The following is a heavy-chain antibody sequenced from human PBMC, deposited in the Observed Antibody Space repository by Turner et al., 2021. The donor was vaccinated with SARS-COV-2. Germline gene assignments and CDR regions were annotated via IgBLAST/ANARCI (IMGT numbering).Heavy chain of an antibody. J-gene: IGHJ6*02. CDR3: ARLRVGATIYYYHGMDA. CDR1: GASLRSSSYY. CDR2: RFYSGNT. V-gene: IGHV4-39*02. Sequence: QVQLQESGPGLVKSSETLSLTCTVSGASLRSSSYYWGWIRQPPGKGLEWIGNRFYSGNTYYNESLKSRVTTSMDTSANRFSLRLSSVTAADTAVYYCARLRVGATIYYYHGMDAWGQGTTVTVSS. D-gene: IGHD1-26*01.